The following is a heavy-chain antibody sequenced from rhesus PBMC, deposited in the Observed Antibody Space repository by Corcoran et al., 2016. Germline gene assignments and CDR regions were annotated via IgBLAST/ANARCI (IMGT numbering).Heavy chain of an antibody. J-gene: IGHJ4*01. CDR3: AREDAAAAGTGDY. CDR2: IGGSSGST. D-gene: IGHD6-25*01. V-gene: IGHV4-127*01. Sequence: QVQLQESGPGLVKPSETLSLTCAVPGYSISSGYGWSWTRQPPGTGLEWIGYIGGSSGSTNYNPSLKSLVTISTDTSKNQVSLKLRAGTAADTAVYYCAREDAAAAGTGDYWGQGVLVTVSS. CDR1: GYSISSGYG.